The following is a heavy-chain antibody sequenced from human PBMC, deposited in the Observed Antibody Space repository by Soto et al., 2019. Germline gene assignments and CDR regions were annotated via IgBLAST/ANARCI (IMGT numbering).Heavy chain of an antibody. CDR2: LNPSGGST. D-gene: IGHD2-21*02. J-gene: IGHJ4*02. V-gene: IGHV1-46*01. CDR1: GYTFTNYY. CDR3: ARLLAPYCGGDCFSGFDY. Sequence: QVQLVQSGAEVQEPGASVKLSCKASGYTFTNYYIHWVRQAPGQGLEWLGRLNPSGGSTNYAQKFQGRVTLTRDTPTSTVYMELSSLRSEDTAVYYCARLLAPYCGGDCFSGFDYWGQGTLVTVSS.